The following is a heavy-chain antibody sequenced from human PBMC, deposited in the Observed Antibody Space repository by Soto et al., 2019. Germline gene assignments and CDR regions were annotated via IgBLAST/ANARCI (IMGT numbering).Heavy chain of an antibody. CDR1: GGSISNGDYY. CDR2: INYRGST. D-gene: IGHD2-2*01. CDR3: ARDAPETAPY. J-gene: IGHJ4*02. V-gene: IGHV4-31*03. Sequence: QVQLQESGPGLVRPSQTLSLTCTVSGGSISNGDYYWNWIRQHPEKGLEWIGYINYRGSTFYNPSLKSRIIISVEKSKNQFSLKLCSVTAADTAVYYCARDAPETAPYWGQGTLVTVSS.